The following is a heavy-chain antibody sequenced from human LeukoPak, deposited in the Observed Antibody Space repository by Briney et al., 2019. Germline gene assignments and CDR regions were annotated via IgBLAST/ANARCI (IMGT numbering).Heavy chain of an antibody. J-gene: IGHJ4*02. CDR3: AKDRPEVPRVWYHDY. V-gene: IGHV3-74*01. D-gene: IGHD2-15*01. CDR1: GFTFSPFW. CDR2: IISDVSSI. Sequence: PGGSLRLSCAASGFTFSPFWMHWVRQAPGKGLVLVLRIISDVSSIIYADSVKGRFTISRDNAKSTLYLQMNSLRVEDTAVYYCAKDRPEVPRVWYHDYWGQGTLVTVSS.